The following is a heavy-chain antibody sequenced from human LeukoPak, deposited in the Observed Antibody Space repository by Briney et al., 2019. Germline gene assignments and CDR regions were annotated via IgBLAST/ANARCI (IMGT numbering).Heavy chain of an antibody. CDR1: GFTFSSYG. Sequence: GGSLRLSCAASGFTFSSYGMNWVRQAPGKGLEWVAVISYDGSNKYYADSVKGRLTISRDNSKNTLFVQMSSLRAEDTAVYYCARGEYYSDTSSYFDYWGQGTLVPVSS. CDR2: ISYDGSNK. CDR3: ARGEYYSDTSSYFDY. V-gene: IGHV3-30*03. D-gene: IGHD3-22*01. J-gene: IGHJ4*02.